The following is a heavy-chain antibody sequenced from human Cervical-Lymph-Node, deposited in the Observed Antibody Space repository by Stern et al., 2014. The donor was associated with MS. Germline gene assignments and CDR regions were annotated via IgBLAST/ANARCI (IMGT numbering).Heavy chain of an antibody. D-gene: IGHD3-16*01. CDR2: ISGSSTYK. CDR3: ARGSLYFAS. CDR1: GFIFGSYN. V-gene: IGHV3-21*01. J-gene: IGHJ4*02. Sequence: EVQLVESGGGLVEPGGSLRLSCEASGFIFGSYNMNWVRQAPGKGLEWVSLISGSSTYKHYADSLKGRFTISRDNAKNSLYLQMNSLRAEDTAVYYCARGSLYFASWGQGTLVTVSS.